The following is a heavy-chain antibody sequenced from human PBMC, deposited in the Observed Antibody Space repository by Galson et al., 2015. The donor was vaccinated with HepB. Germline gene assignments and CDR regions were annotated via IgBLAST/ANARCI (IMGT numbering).Heavy chain of an antibody. D-gene: IGHD3-22*01. V-gene: IGHV3-74*01. CDR1: GFTFGIYW. Sequence: SLRLSCAASGFTFGIYWMHWVRQPPGGGPVWVSHINPDGTNVRCADSVKGRFTISRDNAKNTLYLQMNSLRDEDTAVYYCLHDSDGPDYWGQGTMVTVSS. J-gene: IGHJ4*02. CDR2: INPDGTNV. CDR3: LHDSDGPDY.